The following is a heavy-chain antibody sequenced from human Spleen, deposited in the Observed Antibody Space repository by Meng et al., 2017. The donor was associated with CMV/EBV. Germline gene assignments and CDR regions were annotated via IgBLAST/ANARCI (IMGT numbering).Heavy chain of an antibody. CDR2: IYSGGST. D-gene: IGHD2-15*01. CDR3: ARVVGLHFDY. Sequence: LRLSCAASGFTVSSKYMSWVRQAPGKGLEWVSVIYSGGSTYYADSVKGRFTISRDNSKNTLYFQMNSLRAEDTAVYYCARVVGLHFDYWGQGTLVTVSS. V-gene: IGHV3-53*01. J-gene: IGHJ4*02. CDR1: GFTVSSKY.